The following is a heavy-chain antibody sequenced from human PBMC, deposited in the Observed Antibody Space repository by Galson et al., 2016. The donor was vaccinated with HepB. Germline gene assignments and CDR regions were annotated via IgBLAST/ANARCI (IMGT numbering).Heavy chain of an antibody. J-gene: IGHJ6*02. CDR1: GYSFTNYW. CDR2: IYPGDSDT. CDR3: ARSNDTYYYDSRGYYKYAMDV. D-gene: IGHD3-22*01. V-gene: IGHV5-51*01. Sequence: QSGAEVKKPGQSLKISCKGFGYSFTNYWIGWVRQMPGKGLEWMGIIYPGDSDTTYSLPFQGQVTISADKSISTAYLQWSSLKASDTAMYYCARSNDTYYYDSRGYYKYAMDVWGQGTTVTGSS.